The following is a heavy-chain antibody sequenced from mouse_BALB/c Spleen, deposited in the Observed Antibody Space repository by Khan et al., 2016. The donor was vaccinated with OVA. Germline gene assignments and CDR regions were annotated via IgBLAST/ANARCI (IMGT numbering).Heavy chain of an antibody. V-gene: IGHV1S41*01. J-gene: IGHJ4*01. Sequence: DLVKPGASVKLSCKASGYTFISYWINWIKQRPGQGLEWIGRIAPGSGSTYYNEMFKGKATLTVDTSSSTAYIQLSSLSSEDSAVYFCARENYYGSTCYAMDYWGQGTSVTVSS. CDR2: IAPGSGST. D-gene: IGHD1-1*01. CDR1: GYTFISYW. CDR3: ARENYYGSTCYAMDY.